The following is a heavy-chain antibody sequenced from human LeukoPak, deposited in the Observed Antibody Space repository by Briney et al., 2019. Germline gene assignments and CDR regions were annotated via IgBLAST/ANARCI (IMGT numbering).Heavy chain of an antibody. CDR3: ASSAAIGGHDAFDI. CDR1: GGSISSYY. CDR2: IYTSGST. Sequence: RTSETLSLTCTVSGGSISSYYWSWIRQPAGKGLEWIGRIYTSGSTNYNPSLKSRVTMSVDTSKNQFSLKLSSVTAADTAVYYCASSAAIGGHDAFDIWGQGTMVTVSS. D-gene: IGHD2-2*02. V-gene: IGHV4-4*07. J-gene: IGHJ3*02.